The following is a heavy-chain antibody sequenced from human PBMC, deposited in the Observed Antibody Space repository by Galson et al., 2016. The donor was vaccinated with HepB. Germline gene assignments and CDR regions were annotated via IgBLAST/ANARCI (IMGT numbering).Heavy chain of an antibody. V-gene: IGHV2-70*04. J-gene: IGHJ6*02. CDR3: AREYSRGGLALDV. CDR1: GFSLNFNATG. CDR2: IDWEDET. Sequence: PALVKPTQTLTLTCTFSGFSLNFNATGVSWIRQAPGKALEWLARIDWEDETFFKMSLKTRLSISKDTSKNQVVLTMTNMDPVDTATYFCAREYSRGGLALDVWGQGTTVTASS. D-gene: IGHD3-10*01.